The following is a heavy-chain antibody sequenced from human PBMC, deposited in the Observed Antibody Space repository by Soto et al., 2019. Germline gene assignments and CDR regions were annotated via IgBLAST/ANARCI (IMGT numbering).Heavy chain of an antibody. J-gene: IGHJ4*02. CDR3: ATIETYYYDSSGYFDY. V-gene: IGHV3-30-3*01. D-gene: IGHD3-22*01. CDR1: GFTFSSYA. Sequence: QVQLVESGVGVVQPGRSLRLSCAASGFTFSSYAMHWVRQAPGKGLEWVAVISYDGSNKYYADSVKGRFTISRDNSKNTLYLQMNSLRAEDTAVYYCATIETYYYDSSGYFDYWGQGTLVTVSS. CDR2: ISYDGSNK.